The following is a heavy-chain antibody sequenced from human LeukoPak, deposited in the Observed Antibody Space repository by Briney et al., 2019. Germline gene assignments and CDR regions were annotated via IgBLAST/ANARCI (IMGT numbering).Heavy chain of an antibody. D-gene: IGHD2-2*01. CDR2: FDPEDGET. CDR3: ATGNCSSTSCYRSYYYMDV. CDR1: GYTLTELS. Sequence: ASVKVPCKVSGYTLTELSMHWVRQAPGKGLEWMGGFDPEDGETIYAQKFQGRVTMTEDTSTDTAYMELSSLRSEDTAVYYCATGNCSSTSCYRSYYYMDVWGKGTTVTVSS. V-gene: IGHV1-24*01. J-gene: IGHJ6*03.